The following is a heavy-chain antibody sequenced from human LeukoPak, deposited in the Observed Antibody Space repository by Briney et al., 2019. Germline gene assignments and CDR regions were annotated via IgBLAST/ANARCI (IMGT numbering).Heavy chain of an antibody. CDR3: ARRARYCTSTSCDPIGAFDI. Sequence: GGSLRLSCVASGFTFSAYWMTWVRQAPGRGLDWVANIRLDGSENYYVDSVRGRFTISRDNAKNSLYLQMNSLRAEDTAVYYCARRARYCTSTSCDPIGAFDIWGQGTMVTVSS. V-gene: IGHV3-7*01. J-gene: IGHJ3*02. D-gene: IGHD2-2*01. CDR2: IRLDGSEN. CDR1: GFTFSAYW.